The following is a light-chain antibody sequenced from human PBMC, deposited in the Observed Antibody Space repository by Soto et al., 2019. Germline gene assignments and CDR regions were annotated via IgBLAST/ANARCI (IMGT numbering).Light chain of an antibody. Sequence: EIVLTQSPRTLSLSPGERATLSCRASQSVGSDYVAWYQHRPGQAPRLLFSGIFRRATGIPDRFSGSGSGTDFTLAINRLEPEDIAVSYCKQFGSSAGTFGQGTKV. CDR2: GIF. V-gene: IGKV3-20*01. J-gene: IGKJ1*01. CDR3: KQFGSSAGT. CDR1: QSVGSDY.